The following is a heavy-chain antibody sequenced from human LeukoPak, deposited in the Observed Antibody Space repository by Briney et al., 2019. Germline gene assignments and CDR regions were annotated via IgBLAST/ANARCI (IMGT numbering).Heavy chain of an antibody. CDR1: GYTFTDYY. CDR2: VSAYNGNT. J-gene: IGHJ4*02. Sequence: GASVKVSCKASGYTFTDYYIHWVRQAPGQGLEWMGWVSAYNGNTNYAQKLQGRVTMTTDTSTSTAYMELRSLRSDDTAVYYCARDSCSGGSCYLHYWGQGTLVTVSS. V-gene: IGHV1-18*04. D-gene: IGHD2-15*01. CDR3: ARDSCSGGSCYLHY.